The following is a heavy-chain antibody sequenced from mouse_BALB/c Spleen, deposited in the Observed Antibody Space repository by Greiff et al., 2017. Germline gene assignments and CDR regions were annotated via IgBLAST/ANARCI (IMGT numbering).Heavy chain of an antibody. CDR2: IYPGSGST. D-gene: IGHD1-1*01. CDR3: TRMNYGSSSFAY. J-gene: IGHJ3*01. V-gene: IGHV1S22*01. CDR1: GYTFTSYW. Sequence: LQQPGSELVRPGASVKLSCKASGYTFTSYWMHWVKQRHGQGLEWIGNIYPGSGSTNYDEKFKSKGTLTVDTSSSTAYMHLSSLTSEDSAVYYCTRMNYGSSSFAYWGQGTLVTVSA.